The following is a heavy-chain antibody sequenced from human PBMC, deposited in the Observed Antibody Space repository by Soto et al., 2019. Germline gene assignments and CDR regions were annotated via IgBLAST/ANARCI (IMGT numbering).Heavy chain of an antibody. D-gene: IGHD3-10*01. Sequence: QVQLVQSGAEVKKPGASVKVSCKASGYTFTGYYMHWVRQAPGQGLEWMGLINPNSGGTNYAQKVQGRVTMTRDTSISTAYMELGRLRSDDTAVYYCARDRGSGRGIRNWCDPWGQGTLVTVSS. CDR2: INPNSGGT. V-gene: IGHV1-2*02. J-gene: IGHJ5*02. CDR1: GYTFTGYY. CDR3: ARDRGSGRGIRNWCDP.